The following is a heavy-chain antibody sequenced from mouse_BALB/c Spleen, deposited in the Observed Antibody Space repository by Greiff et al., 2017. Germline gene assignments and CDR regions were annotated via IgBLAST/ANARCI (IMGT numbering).Heavy chain of an antibody. CDR1: GFSLTSYG. J-gene: IGHJ4*01. Sequence: VQLQESGPGLVAPSQSLSITCTVSGFSLTSYGVHWVRQPPGKGLEWLGVIWAGGSTNYNSALMSRLSISKDNSKSQVFLKMNSLQTDDTAMYYCARDGSSWGYAMDYWGQGTSVTVSS. CDR2: IWAGGST. V-gene: IGHV2-9*02. CDR3: ARDGSSWGYAMDY. D-gene: IGHD1-1*01.